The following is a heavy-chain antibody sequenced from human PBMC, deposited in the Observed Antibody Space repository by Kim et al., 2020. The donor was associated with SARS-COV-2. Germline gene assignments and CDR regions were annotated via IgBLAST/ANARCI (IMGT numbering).Heavy chain of an antibody. Sequence: GGSLRLSCAASGFTFSSYSMNWVRQAPGKGLEWVSSISSSSSYIYYADSVKGRFTISRDNAKNSLYLQMNSLRAEDTAVYYCARELEAGRSHFDYWGQGTLVTVSS. CDR3: ARELEAGRSHFDY. J-gene: IGHJ4*02. D-gene: IGHD1-1*01. CDR1: GFTFSSYS. CDR2: ISSSSSYI. V-gene: IGHV3-21*01.